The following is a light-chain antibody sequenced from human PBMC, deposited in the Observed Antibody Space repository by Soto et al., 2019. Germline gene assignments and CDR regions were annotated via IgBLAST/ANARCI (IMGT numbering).Light chain of an antibody. V-gene: IGLV4-60*02. Sequence: VLTQSSSASASLGSSVKLTCTLSSGHSSYIIAWHQQQPGKAPRYLMKLEGSGSYNKGSGVPDRFSGSSSGADRYLTIPNLQFEDEADYYCETWDSNTRVFGGGTKLTVL. J-gene: IGLJ3*02. CDR2: LEGSGSY. CDR1: SGHSSYI. CDR3: ETWDSNTRV.